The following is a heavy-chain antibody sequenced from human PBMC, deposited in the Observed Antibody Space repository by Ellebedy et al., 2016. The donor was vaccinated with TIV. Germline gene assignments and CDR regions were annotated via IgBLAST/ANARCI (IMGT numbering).Heavy chain of an antibody. Sequence: LSLTCTVSGGSISSYYWSWIRQPPGKGLEWVSGISWNSGNLAYADSVKGRFTISRDNARKSLYLQMNSLRPEDTAFYYCVKGLDAFDIWGQGTMVTVSS. CDR2: ISWNSGNL. J-gene: IGHJ3*02. CDR3: VKGLDAFDI. CDR1: GGSISSYY. V-gene: IGHV3-9*01.